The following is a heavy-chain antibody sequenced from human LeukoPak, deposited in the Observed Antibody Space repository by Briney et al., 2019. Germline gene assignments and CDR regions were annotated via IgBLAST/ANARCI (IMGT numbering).Heavy chain of an antibody. Sequence: ASVKVSCKASGYTFTGYYMHWVRQAPGQGLEWMGWINPNSGGTNYAQKFQVRVTMTRDTSISTAYMELSRLRSDDTAVYYCARGRIAAAYNWFDPWGQGTLVTVSS. CDR1: GYTFTGYY. CDR3: ARGRIAAAYNWFDP. J-gene: IGHJ5*02. CDR2: INPNSGGT. V-gene: IGHV1-2*02. D-gene: IGHD6-13*01.